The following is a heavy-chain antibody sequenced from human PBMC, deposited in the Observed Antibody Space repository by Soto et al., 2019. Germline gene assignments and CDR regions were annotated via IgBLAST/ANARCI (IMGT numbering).Heavy chain of an antibody. Sequence: QVQLVESGGGVVQPGRSLRLSCAASGFIFSRYPMHWVRQAPGKGLQWVALISDDGSTKYYADSVKGRFTISRDNSKNTLYLQMNGLRAEDTAVYYCTRADLTVTLSVCDPWGQGTLVTVSS. CDR3: TRADLTVTLSVCDP. CDR2: ISDDGSTK. V-gene: IGHV3-30-3*01. D-gene: IGHD4-17*01. CDR1: GFIFSRYP. J-gene: IGHJ5*02.